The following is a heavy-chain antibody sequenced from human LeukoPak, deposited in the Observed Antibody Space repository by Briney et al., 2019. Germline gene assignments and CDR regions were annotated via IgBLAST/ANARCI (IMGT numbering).Heavy chain of an antibody. CDR1: GGSISSTGYY. D-gene: IGHD2-8*01. V-gene: IGHV4-39*07. CDR2: IYYTGST. J-gene: IGHJ6*03. CDR3: ASNGYYCIEF. Sequence: PSETLSLTCTVYGGSISSTGYYWGWIRQPPGKGLEWLGNIYYTGSTYYNPSLRSRVIVSVDTSKNHFSLRMTSVTAADTAVYYCASNGYYCIEFWGKGTTVTVSS.